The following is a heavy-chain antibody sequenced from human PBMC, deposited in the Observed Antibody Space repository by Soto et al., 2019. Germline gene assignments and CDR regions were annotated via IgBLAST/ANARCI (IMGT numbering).Heavy chain of an antibody. Sequence: QVQLVQSGAEVKKPGSSVKVSCKASGGTFSSYTISWVRQAPGQGLEWMGRIMPILGIANYAQKIQGRDTITAYKSTSTAYMELSSLRSEDTAVYYCAMEYYSSTSCYRDYWGQGTLVTVSS. CDR1: GGTFSSYT. CDR2: IMPILGIA. V-gene: IGHV1-69*02. CDR3: AMEYYSSTSCYRDY. D-gene: IGHD2-2*02. J-gene: IGHJ4*02.